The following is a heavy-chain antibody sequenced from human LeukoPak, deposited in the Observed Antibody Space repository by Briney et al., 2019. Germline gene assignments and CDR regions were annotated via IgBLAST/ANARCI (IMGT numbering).Heavy chain of an antibody. J-gene: IGHJ4*02. CDR2: IYHSGST. Sequence: PSETLSLTCTVSGYSISSGYYWGWIRQPPGKGLEWIGSIYHSGSTYYNPSLKSRVTIAVDTSKNQFSLRLSSVTAADTAVYYCARDSTCTDTGVFDYWGQGTLVTVSS. CDR3: ARDSTCTDTGVFDY. D-gene: IGHD1-14*01. V-gene: IGHV4-38-2*02. CDR1: GYSISSGYY.